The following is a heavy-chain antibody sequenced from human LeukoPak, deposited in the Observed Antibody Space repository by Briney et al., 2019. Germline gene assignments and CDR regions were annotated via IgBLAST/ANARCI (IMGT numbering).Heavy chain of an antibody. CDR2: VKADGSEK. Sequence: PGGSLRLSCAASGFTFSSSWMSWVHQAPGKGLEWVANVKADGSEKYYVDSVKGRFTISRDNAKNSVYLQMSSLRAEDTAVYYCAKDVFDPWGQGTLVTVSS. CDR1: GFTFSSSW. V-gene: IGHV3-7*01. J-gene: IGHJ5*02. CDR3: AKDVFDP.